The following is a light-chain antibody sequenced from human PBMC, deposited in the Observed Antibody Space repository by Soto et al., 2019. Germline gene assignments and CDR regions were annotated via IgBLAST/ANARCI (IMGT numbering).Light chain of an antibody. CDR2: QAS. J-gene: IGKJ2*01. CDR1: QSTTTW. V-gene: IGKV1-5*03. CDR3: QQYSSHPYT. Sequence: DTRMTQSPSTLSASVGDRVTITCRASQSTTTWLAWYQQKPGKATKVLIYQASILESGVPPRFSGSGSGTEFTLTISILQPDEFGTYYCQQYSSHPYTFGQGTKLEIK.